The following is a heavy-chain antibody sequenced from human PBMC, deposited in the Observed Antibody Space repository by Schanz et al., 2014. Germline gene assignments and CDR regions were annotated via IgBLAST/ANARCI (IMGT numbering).Heavy chain of an antibody. CDR3: ARPSDSSWYMDV. V-gene: IGHV3-21*01. Sequence: DVQLLESGGGLVQPGGSLRLSCAASGFTFSDYYMAWIRQAPGKGLEWVSSISSSSSYISYADSVKGRFTISRDNAKNSLYLQMNSLRAEDTAVYYCARPSDSSWYMDVWGKGTTVTVSS. D-gene: IGHD2-21*02. CDR1: GFTFSDYY. J-gene: IGHJ6*03. CDR2: ISSSSSYI.